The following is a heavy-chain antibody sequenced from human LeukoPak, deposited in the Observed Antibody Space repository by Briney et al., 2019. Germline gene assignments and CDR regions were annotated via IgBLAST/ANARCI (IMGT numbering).Heavy chain of an antibody. V-gene: IGHV4-61*01. Sequence: SETLSLTCTVSGGSVSSGSYYWSWIRQPPGKGLEWIGCIYYSGSTNYNPSLKSRLTISVDTSKNQFSLKLSSVTAADTAVYYCARDSMGFDYWGQGTLVTVSS. CDR2: IYYSGST. CDR3: ARDSMGFDY. D-gene: IGHD3-16*01. CDR1: GGSVSSGSYY. J-gene: IGHJ4*02.